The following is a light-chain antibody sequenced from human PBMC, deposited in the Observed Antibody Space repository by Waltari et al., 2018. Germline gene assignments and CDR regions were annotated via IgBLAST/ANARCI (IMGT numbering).Light chain of an antibody. CDR1: QSVSSSY. J-gene: IGKJ1*01. CDR2: GAS. Sequence: VLTQSPGTLSLSPGERATLSCRASQSVSSSYLAWYQQKPGQAPRLLIYGASSRATGIPDRFSGSGSGTDFTLTISRREPEDFAVYYCQQYGSSPWTFGQGTKVEIK. CDR3: QQYGSSPWT. V-gene: IGKV3-20*01.